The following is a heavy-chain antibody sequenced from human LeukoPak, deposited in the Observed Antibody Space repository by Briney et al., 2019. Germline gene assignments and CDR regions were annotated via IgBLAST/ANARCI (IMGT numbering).Heavy chain of an antibody. J-gene: IGHJ6*03. CDR2: LWYDGSNK. Sequence: GGSLRLSCAASGFTFSSYWMSWVRQAPGKGLEWVAVLWYDGSNKNYADSVKGRFTISRDNSRNTLYLQLNSLRAEDTAVYYCARPLDYGAYYYYMDVWGRGTTVTVSS. CDR3: ARPLDYGAYYYYMDV. V-gene: IGHV3-33*08. CDR1: GFTFSSYW. D-gene: IGHD4-17*01.